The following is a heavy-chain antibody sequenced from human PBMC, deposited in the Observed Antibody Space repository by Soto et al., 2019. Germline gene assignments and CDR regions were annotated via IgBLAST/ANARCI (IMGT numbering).Heavy chain of an antibody. D-gene: IGHD4-17*01. Sequence: QVQLVESGGGLVKPGGSLRLSCAASGFTFSDYYMSWIRQAPGKGLEWVSYISSSSSYTNYADSVKGRFTISRDNAKNSLYLQMNSLRAEDTAVYYCARVGRYGDYDSYYYYYGMDVWGQGTTVTVSS. V-gene: IGHV3-11*06. CDR1: GFTFSDYY. J-gene: IGHJ6*02. CDR3: ARVGRYGDYDSYYYYYGMDV. CDR2: ISSSSSYT.